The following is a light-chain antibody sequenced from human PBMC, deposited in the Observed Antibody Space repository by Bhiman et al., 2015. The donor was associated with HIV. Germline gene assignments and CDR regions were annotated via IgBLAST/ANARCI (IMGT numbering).Light chain of an antibody. CDR1: NIESKS. J-gene: IGLJ3*02. V-gene: IGLV3-21*04. CDR3: QVWDRSTTSEV. CDR2: YDS. Sequence: GPGKTARITCGGNNIESKSVHWYQQKPDQAPVLVIYYDSDRPSGIPERFSGSNSGNTATLTISRVEDGDEADFYXQVWDRSTTSEVFGGGTKLTVL.